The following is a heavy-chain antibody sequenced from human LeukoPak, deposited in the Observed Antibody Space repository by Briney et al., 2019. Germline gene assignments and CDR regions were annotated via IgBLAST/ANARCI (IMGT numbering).Heavy chain of an antibody. CDR2: IYYSGST. V-gene: IGHV4-59*01. Sequence: SETLSLTCTVSGGSISSYYWSWIRQPPGKGLEWIGYIYYSGSTNYNPSIKSRVTISVDTSKNQFSLKLSSVTAADTAVYYCARDRVAVAGQYQNWFDPWGQGTLVTVSS. J-gene: IGHJ5*02. CDR3: ARDRVAVAGQYQNWFDP. D-gene: IGHD6-19*01. CDR1: GGSISSYY.